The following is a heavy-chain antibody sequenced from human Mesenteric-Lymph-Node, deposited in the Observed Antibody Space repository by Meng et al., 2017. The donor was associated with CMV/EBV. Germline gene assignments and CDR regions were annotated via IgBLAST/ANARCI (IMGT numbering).Heavy chain of an antibody. Sequence: GESLKISCAASGFTFRNYAMTWVRQAPGKGLEWVSVIYGGGSDTYYADSVKGRFTISRDNSKNTLYLQMTSLRAEDTAVYYCARDPGIFGDYYGMDVWGQGTTVTVSS. CDR2: IYGGGSDT. J-gene: IGHJ6*02. CDR3: ARDPGIFGDYYGMDV. CDR1: GFTFRNYA. V-gene: IGHV3-23*03. D-gene: IGHD3-3*01.